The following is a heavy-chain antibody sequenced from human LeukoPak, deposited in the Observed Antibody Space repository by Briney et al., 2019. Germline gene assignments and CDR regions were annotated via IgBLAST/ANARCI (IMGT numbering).Heavy chain of an antibody. CDR2: IIPILGIA. J-gene: IGHJ4*02. D-gene: IGHD1-26*01. Sequence: SVKVSCKASGGTFSSYAISWVRQAPGQGLEWMGRIIPILGIANYAQKFQGRVTITADKSTSTAYMELSSLRSEDTAVYYCARDGGVSGGYNDYWGQGTLVTVSS. CDR1: GGTFSSYA. CDR3: ARDGGVSGGYNDY. V-gene: IGHV1-69*04.